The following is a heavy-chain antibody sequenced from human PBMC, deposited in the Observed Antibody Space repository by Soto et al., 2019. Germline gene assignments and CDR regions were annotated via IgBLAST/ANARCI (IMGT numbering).Heavy chain of an antibody. Sequence: SETLSLTCTVSGASISGYHWSWIRQFPGKGLECLGYISYSGATNYNPSLKSRVTMSIDTSKNQFSLQLNSVTAADTAVYYCARVPDRWGQGTLVTVS. J-gene: IGHJ5*02. CDR3: ARVPDR. CDR1: GASISGYH. D-gene: IGHD2-2*01. V-gene: IGHV4-59*08. CDR2: ISYSGAT.